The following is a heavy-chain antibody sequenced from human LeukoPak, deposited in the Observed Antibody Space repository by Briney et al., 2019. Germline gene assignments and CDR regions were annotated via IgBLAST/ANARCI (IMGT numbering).Heavy chain of an antibody. CDR1: GGSISSSSYY. J-gene: IGHJ4*02. CDR3: ARLVGTTVKTGSFDY. V-gene: IGHV4-39*01. Sequence: PSETLSLTCTVSGGSISSSSYYWGWIRQPPGKGLEWIGSIYYSGSTYYNPSLKSRVTISVDTSKNQFSLKLSSVTAADTAVYYCARLVGTTVKTGSFDYWGQGTLVTVSS. D-gene: IGHD4-17*01. CDR2: IYYSGST.